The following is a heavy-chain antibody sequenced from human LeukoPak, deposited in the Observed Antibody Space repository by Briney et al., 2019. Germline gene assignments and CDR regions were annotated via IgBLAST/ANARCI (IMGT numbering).Heavy chain of an antibody. CDR1: GGLISSYY. CDR2: IYYTGST. J-gene: IGHJ4*02. D-gene: IGHD6-19*01. Sequence: SETLSLTYTVSGGLISSYYWSWIRQTPEKGLVWIGNIYYTGSTYYNPSLKSRVTISVDTSKNQFSLKLSSVTAADTAVYYCARAVAVAEYYFDYWGQGTLVTVSS. CDR3: ARAVAVAEYYFDY. V-gene: IGHV4-59*01.